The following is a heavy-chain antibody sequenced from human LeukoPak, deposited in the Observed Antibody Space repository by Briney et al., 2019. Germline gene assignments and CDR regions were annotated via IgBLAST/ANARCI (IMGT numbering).Heavy chain of an antibody. D-gene: IGHD2-8*01. CDR1: GFRFSSYG. J-gene: IGHJ4*02. V-gene: IGHV3-30*02. CDR2: IRYDGSDT. CDR3: AKSDNNGHANGDFDY. Sequence: HTGGSLRLSCAASGFRFSSYGMHWVRQAPGKGLEWVSFIRYDGSDTYYADSVKGRFTISRDNSKTTLYVQMNSLRAEDTAVYYCAKSDNNGHANGDFDYWGQGTLVTVSS.